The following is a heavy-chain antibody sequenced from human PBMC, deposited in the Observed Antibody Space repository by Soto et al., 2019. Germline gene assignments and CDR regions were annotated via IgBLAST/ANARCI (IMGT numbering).Heavy chain of an antibody. D-gene: IGHD5-12*01. Sequence: ASVKVSCKASGYTFTSYGISWVRQAPGQGLEWIGWISAYNGNTNYAQKLQGRVTMTTDTSTSTAYMELRSLRSDDTAVYYCARDRYSGYDFIWFDPWGQGTLVTVSS. J-gene: IGHJ5*02. V-gene: IGHV1-18*01. CDR3: ARDRYSGYDFIWFDP. CDR2: ISAYNGNT. CDR1: GYTFTSYG.